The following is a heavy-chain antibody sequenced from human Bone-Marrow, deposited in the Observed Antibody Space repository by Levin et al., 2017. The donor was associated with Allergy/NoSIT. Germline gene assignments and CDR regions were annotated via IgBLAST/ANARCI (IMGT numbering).Heavy chain of an antibody. CDR2: IDTAGGT. Sequence: PEASVKVSCTASGFTFSTHDMHWVRHTTGKGLEWVSAIDTAGGTYYPGSVKGRFTISRENAKNSLYLQMTNLGAGDTAIYYCAREIAGRTYGDPPATLDSWGQGTMVTVSS. CDR1: GFTFSTHD. V-gene: IGHV3-13*01. J-gene: IGHJ3*02. D-gene: IGHD4-17*01. CDR3: AREIAGRTYGDPPATLDS.